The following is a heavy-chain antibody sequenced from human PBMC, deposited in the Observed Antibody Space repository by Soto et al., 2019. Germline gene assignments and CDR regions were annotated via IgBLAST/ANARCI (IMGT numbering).Heavy chain of an antibody. CDR2: IYTSGST. V-gene: IGHV4-4*07. J-gene: IGHJ5*02. D-gene: IGHD6-6*01. CDR3: ARDPMTSSWFDP. Sequence: SETLSLTCTVSGGPISSYYWSWIRQPAGKGLEWIGRIYTSGSTNYNPSLKSRVTMSVDTSKNQFSLKLSSVTAADTAVYYCARDPMTSSWFDPWGQGTLVTVSS. CDR1: GGPISSYY.